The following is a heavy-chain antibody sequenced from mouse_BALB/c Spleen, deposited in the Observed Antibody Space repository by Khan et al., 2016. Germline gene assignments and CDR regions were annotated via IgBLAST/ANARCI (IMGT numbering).Heavy chain of an antibody. Sequence: QVQLKQSGPELKKPGETVKISCKASGYTFTNYGMNWVKQAPGKGLKWMGWINTNTGEPTYAEEFKGRFAFSLETSASTAYLQINNLKNEDTATYFCAEDYYGSNWFAYWGQGTLVTVSA. CDR2: INTNTGEP. CDR1: GYTFTNYG. V-gene: IGHV9-3*02. CDR3: AEDYYGSNWFAY. D-gene: IGHD1-1*01. J-gene: IGHJ3*01.